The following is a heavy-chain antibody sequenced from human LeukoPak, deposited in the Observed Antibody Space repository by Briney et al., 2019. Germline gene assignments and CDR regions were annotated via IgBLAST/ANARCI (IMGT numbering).Heavy chain of an antibody. J-gene: IGHJ4*02. CDR2: ISAYNGNT. CDR3: ARGCSGGSCSFDY. D-gene: IGHD2-15*01. CDR1: GYTFTIYG. V-gene: IGHV1-18*04. Sequence: VASVKVSCKAPGYTFTIYGISWVRQAPGQGLEWMGWISAYNGNTNYAQKLQGRVTITTDTSTSTAYMELRSLRSDDTAVYYCARGCSGGSCSFDYWGQGTLVTVSS.